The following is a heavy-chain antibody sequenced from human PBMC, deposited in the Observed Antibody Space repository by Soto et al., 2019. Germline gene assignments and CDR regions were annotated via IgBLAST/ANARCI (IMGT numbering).Heavy chain of an antibody. CDR3: ARRADGNLDY. CDR2: IYYSGST. V-gene: IGHV4-39*01. D-gene: IGHD4-17*01. Sequence: SETLSLTCTVSGGSISSSSYYWGWIRQPPGKRLEWIGSIYYSGSTYYNPSLRSRVTISVDTSKNQFSLKLSSVTAADTAVYYCARRADGNLDYWGQGTLVTVSS. CDR1: GGSISSSSYY. J-gene: IGHJ4*02.